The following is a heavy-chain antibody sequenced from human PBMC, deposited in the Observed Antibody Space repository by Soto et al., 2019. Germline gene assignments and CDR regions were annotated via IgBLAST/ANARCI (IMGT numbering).Heavy chain of an antibody. D-gene: IGHD3-10*01. J-gene: IGHJ4*02. Sequence: EVPLLESGGGLVQPGGSLRLSCAASGFTFSHFAMSWVRQAPGKGLEWVSTLSGGDDSTYYADSVKDRFTISRDNSKNALYLQLNSVRAEDTAVYYCAKKHHYGSGTYLYYFDYWGQGTLVTVSS. CDR1: GFTFSHFA. V-gene: IGHV3-23*01. CDR3: AKKHHYGSGTYLYYFDY. CDR2: LSGGDDST.